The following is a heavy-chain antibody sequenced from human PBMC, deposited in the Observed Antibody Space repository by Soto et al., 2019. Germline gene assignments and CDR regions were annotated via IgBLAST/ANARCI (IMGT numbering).Heavy chain of an antibody. CDR1: GGSISSGGYY. CDR2: IYYSGST. J-gene: IGHJ5*02. V-gene: IGHV4-31*03. CDR3: ARADKTTVTGHNWFDP. D-gene: IGHD4-4*01. Sequence: SETLSLTCTVSGGSISSGGYYWSWIRQHPGKGLEWIGYIYYSGSTYYNPSLKSRVTISVDTSKNQFSLKLSSVTAADTAVYYCARADKTTVTGHNWFDPWGQGTLVTV.